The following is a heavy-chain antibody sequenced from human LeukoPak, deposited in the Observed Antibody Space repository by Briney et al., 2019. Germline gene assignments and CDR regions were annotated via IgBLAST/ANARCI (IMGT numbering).Heavy chain of an antibody. CDR1: GVSFSGYY. D-gene: IGHD3-3*01. V-gene: IGHV4-34*01. Sequence: SETLSLTCAVYGVSFSGYYWSWIRQPPGKGLEWIGEINHSGSTNYNPSLKSRVTISVDTSKNQFSLKLSSVAAADTAVYYCARGRGYDFWSGYYSEGNWFDPWGQGTLVTVSS. CDR3: ARGRGYDFWSGYYSEGNWFDP. J-gene: IGHJ5*02. CDR2: INHSGST.